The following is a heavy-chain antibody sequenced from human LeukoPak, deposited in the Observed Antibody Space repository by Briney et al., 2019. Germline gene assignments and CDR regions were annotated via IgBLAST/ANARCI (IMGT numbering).Heavy chain of an antibody. Sequence: ASVKVSCKASGGTFSSYAISWVRQATGQGLEWMGWMNPNSGNTGYAQKFQGRVTMTRNTSISTAYMELSSLRSEDTAVYYCARGLSNYYGSGSYVDVWGKGTTVTISS. CDR3: ARGLSNYYGSGSYVDV. CDR1: GGTFSSYA. J-gene: IGHJ6*03. D-gene: IGHD3-10*01. V-gene: IGHV1-8*02. CDR2: MNPNSGNT.